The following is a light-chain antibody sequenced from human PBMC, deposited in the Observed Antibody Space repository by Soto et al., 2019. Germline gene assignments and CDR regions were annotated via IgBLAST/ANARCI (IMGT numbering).Light chain of an antibody. CDR3: QQYNSYPYT. J-gene: IGKJ2*01. CDR2: KAS. Sequence: DIQMTQSPSTLSASVGDRVTITCRASQSISTWLAWYQQKPGKAPKLLIYKASTLQSGVPSRFSGSGSGTESTLTISSLQPDDSATDYCQQYNSYPYTFGQGTKLEIK. V-gene: IGKV1-5*03. CDR1: QSISTW.